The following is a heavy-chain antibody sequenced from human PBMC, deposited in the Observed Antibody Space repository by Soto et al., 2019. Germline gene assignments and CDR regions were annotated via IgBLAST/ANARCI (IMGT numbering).Heavy chain of an antibody. CDR1: GGTFSNSA. D-gene: IGHD3-10*01. J-gene: IGHJ6*02. CDR3: ARVLSGGSGSYFLYYYYGMDV. Sequence: GASVKVSCKASGGTFSNSAISWVRQAPGQGLEWMGGIMPIFRTPDYAQKFQGRVTITADESASTAYMELSSLRSEDTAVYYCARVLSGGSGSYFLYYYYGMDVWGQGTTVTVSS. CDR2: IMPIFRTP. V-gene: IGHV1-69*13.